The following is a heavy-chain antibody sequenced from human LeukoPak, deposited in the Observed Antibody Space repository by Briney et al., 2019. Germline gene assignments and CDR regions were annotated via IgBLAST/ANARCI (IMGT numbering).Heavy chain of an antibody. CDR1: GFTFSSYA. V-gene: IGHV3-23*01. CDR3: ATYDYVWGRYRLAQSDY. Sequence: PGGSLRLSCAASGFTFSSYAMSWVRQLPGKGLEWLSYINDSGGSTYYADSVKGRFVISRDNSKNSLYLQINSLRAEDTAIYYRATYDYVWGRYRLAQSDYWGQGTLVTVSS. D-gene: IGHD3-16*02. J-gene: IGHJ4*02. CDR2: INDSGGST.